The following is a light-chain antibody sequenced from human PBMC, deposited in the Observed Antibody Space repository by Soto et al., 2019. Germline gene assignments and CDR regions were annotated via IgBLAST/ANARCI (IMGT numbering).Light chain of an antibody. V-gene: IGKV1-5*03. CDR2: KAS. Sequence: DIQMTQSPSTLSASVGDRITITCRASQSVRSELAWYQQKPGKAPKLLIYKASIDSGVSSRFSGSGSGTEFTLTVSSLQPDDFATYYCLQYDSYPLTFGGGTKAEIK. CDR1: QSVRSE. J-gene: IGKJ4*01. CDR3: LQYDSYPLT.